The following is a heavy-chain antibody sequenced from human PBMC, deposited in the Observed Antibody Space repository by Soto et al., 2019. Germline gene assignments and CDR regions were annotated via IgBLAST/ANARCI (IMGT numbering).Heavy chain of an antibody. V-gene: IGHV3-23*01. Sequence: GGSLRLSCAASGFSFTTNVLHWVRQAPGKGLEWVSGITTSGGSTHYADSVKGRFSISRDNSKNTLFLQMNSLRAEDTAVYYCAKGLGPLDYWGQGSLVTVSS. CDR1: GFSFTTNV. J-gene: IGHJ4*02. CDR2: ITTSGGST. D-gene: IGHD6-19*01. CDR3: AKGLGPLDY.